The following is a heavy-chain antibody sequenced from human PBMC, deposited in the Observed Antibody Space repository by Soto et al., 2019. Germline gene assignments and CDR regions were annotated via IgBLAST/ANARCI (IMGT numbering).Heavy chain of an antibody. CDR3: AKEGSGWYGGRNFDY. D-gene: IGHD6-19*01. CDR2: ISGSGGST. CDR1: GFTFSSYA. J-gene: IGHJ4*02. V-gene: IGHV3-23*01. Sequence: GGSLRLSCAASGFTFSSYAMSWVRQAPGKGLEWVSAISGSGGSTYYADSVKGRFTISRDNSKNTLYLQMNSLRADDTAVYYCAKEGSGWYGGRNFDYWGQGTLVTVSS.